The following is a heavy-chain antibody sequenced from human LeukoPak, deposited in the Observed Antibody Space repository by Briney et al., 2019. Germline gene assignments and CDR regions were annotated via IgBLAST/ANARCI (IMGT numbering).Heavy chain of an antibody. Sequence: AAVKVSCKASGYTFTSYAMNWVRQAPVQGLEWMGWINTNTGNPTYAQGFTGRFVFSLDTSVSTAYLQISSLKAEDTAVYYCARAPYSSSWYVPDYFDYWGQGTLVTVSS. CDR3: ARAPYSSSWYVPDYFDY. CDR1: GYTFTSYA. J-gene: IGHJ4*02. V-gene: IGHV7-4-1*02. CDR2: INTNTGNP. D-gene: IGHD6-13*01.